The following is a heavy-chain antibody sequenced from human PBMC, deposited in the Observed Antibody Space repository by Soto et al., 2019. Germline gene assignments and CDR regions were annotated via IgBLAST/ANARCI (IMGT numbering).Heavy chain of an antibody. V-gene: IGHV3-7*01. Sequence: EVQLVESGGGLVQPGGSLRLSCAASGFTSSSYWMSWVRQAPGKGLEWVANIKQDGSEKYYVDSVKGRFTISRDNAKNSLYLQMNSLRAEDTAVYYCARWYNWNQRVFDYWGQGTLVTVSS. CDR1: GFTSSSYW. D-gene: IGHD1-20*01. CDR2: IKQDGSEK. CDR3: ARWYNWNQRVFDY. J-gene: IGHJ4*02.